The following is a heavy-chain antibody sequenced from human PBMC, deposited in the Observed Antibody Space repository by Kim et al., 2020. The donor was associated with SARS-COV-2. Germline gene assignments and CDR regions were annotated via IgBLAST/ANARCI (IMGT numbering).Heavy chain of an antibody. V-gene: IGHV3-23*03. Sequence: YADSVKGRFTLSRDNSKDTLYLQMNSLRVEDTAVYYCAKGAPYYTAAVDIWGQGTMVTVSS. D-gene: IGHD3-3*01. J-gene: IGHJ3*02. CDR3: AKGAPYYTAAVDI.